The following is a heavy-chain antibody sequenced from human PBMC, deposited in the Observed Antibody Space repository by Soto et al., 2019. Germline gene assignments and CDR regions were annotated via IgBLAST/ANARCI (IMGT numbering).Heavy chain of an antibody. V-gene: IGHV3-30*18. Sequence: PGGSLRLSCAASGFTFSSYGMHWVRQAPGKGLEWVAVISYDGSNKYYADSVKGRFTISRDNSKNTLCLQMNSLRAEDTAVYYCAKEGGVWDGMDVWGQGTTVTVSS. J-gene: IGHJ6*02. CDR3: AKEGGVWDGMDV. D-gene: IGHD1-26*01. CDR1: GFTFSSYG. CDR2: ISYDGSNK.